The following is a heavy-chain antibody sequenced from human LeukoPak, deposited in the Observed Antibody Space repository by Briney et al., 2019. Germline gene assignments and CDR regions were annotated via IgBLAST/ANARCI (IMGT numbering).Heavy chain of an antibody. D-gene: IGHD6-13*01. V-gene: IGHV3-21*01. J-gene: IGHJ4*02. Sequence: GVSLRLSCAVSGFTFSSYSMNWVRQAPGKGLEWVSSISSSSSYIYYADSVKRRFTISRDNAKHSLYLQMNSLRAEDTAVYYCARDLLTYSSSWDYWGQGTLVTVSS. CDR2: ISSSSSYI. CDR3: ARDLLTYSSSWDY. CDR1: GFTFSSYS.